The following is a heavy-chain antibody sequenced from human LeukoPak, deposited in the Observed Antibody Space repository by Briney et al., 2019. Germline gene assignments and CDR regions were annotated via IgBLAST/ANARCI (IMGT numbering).Heavy chain of an antibody. CDR2: IKQDGSEK. J-gene: IGHJ3*02. CDR1: GFTFSSYW. V-gene: IGHV3-7*01. CDR3: ASGDDFDM. Sequence: GGSLRLSCAVSGFTFSSYWMSWVRQAPGKGLEWVANIKQDGSEKYYVDSVKGRFTISRDNAKNSLYLQMNSLRAEDTAVYYCASGDDFDMWGQGTMVTVSP.